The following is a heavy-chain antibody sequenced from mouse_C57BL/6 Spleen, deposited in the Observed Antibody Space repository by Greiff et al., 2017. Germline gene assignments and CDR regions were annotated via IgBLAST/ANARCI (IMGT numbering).Heavy chain of an antibody. CDR1: GFTFSSYA. CDR2: ISDGGSYT. D-gene: IGHD6-2*01. J-gene: IGHJ1*03. CDR3: TRDFRLRYFGV. Sequence: EVQVVESGGGLVKPGGSLKLSCAASGFTFSSYAMSWVRQTPEKRLEWVATISDGGSYTYYPDNVKGRFTISRDNAKNNLYLQMSHLKSEDTAMYYCTRDFRLRYFGVWGTGTTVTVSS. V-gene: IGHV5-4*01.